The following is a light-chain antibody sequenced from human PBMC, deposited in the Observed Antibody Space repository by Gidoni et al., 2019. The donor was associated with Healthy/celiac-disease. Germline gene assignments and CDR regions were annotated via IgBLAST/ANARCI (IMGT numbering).Light chain of an antibody. V-gene: IGLV2-14*01. CDR2: DVS. Sequence: QSALTQPASVSGFPGQSITISCTGTSSDVGGYNYVSWYQQHPGKAPKLMIYDVSNRPSGVSTRFSGSKSGNTASLTISGLQAEDVADYYCSSYTSSSTVVFGGGTKLTVL. CDR1: SSDVGGYNY. J-gene: IGLJ2*01. CDR3: SSYTSSSTVV.